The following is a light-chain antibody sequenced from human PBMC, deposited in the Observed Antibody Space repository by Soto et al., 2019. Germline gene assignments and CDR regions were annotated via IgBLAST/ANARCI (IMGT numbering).Light chain of an antibody. CDR1: QSVSSN. V-gene: IGKV3-15*01. CDR2: GAS. Sequence: EKVMKQSPATMSVTPGERATLSCRASQSVSSNLAWYQQKPGQAPRLLIYGASTRATGIPARFSGSGSGTEFTLTISSLQSEDFAVYYCQQYNNWPPKTFGQGTKLEIK. CDR3: QQYNNWPPKT. J-gene: IGKJ2*01.